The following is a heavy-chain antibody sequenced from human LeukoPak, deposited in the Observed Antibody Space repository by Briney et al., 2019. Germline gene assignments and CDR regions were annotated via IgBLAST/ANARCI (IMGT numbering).Heavy chain of an antibody. CDR1: GFPFSSYW. CDR3: ARVRSVPDY. J-gene: IGHJ4*02. D-gene: IGHD3-10*01. V-gene: IGHV3-48*01. Sequence: PGGSLRLSCVASGFPFSSYWMTWVRQAPGKGLEWVSYISSGSSTIYYADSVKGRFTISRDNAKNSLYLQMNSLRAEDTAVYYCARVRSVPDYWGQGTLVTVSS. CDR2: ISSGSSTI.